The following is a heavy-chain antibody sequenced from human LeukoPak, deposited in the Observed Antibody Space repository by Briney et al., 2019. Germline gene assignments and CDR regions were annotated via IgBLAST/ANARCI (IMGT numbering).Heavy chain of an antibody. Sequence: SETLSLTCAVYGGSFSGYYWSWIRQPPGKGLEWIGEINHSGSTNYNPSLKRRVTISVDTSKNQFSLKLSSVTAADTAVYYCARGPRHYGSGSRYYYYGMDVWGKGTTVTVSS. CDR3: ARGPRHYGSGSRYYYYGMDV. D-gene: IGHD3-10*01. J-gene: IGHJ6*04. CDR1: GGSFSGYY. V-gene: IGHV4-34*01. CDR2: INHSGST.